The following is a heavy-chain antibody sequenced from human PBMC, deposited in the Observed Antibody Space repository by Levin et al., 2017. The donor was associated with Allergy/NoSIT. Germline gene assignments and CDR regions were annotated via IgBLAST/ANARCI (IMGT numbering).Heavy chain of an antibody. V-gene: IGHV3-30*18. D-gene: IGHD2-15*01. J-gene: IGHJ4*02. CDR1: GFTFSSYG. CDR2: ISYDGSNK. Sequence: SCAASGFTFSSYGMHWVRQAPGKGLEWVAVISYDGSNKYYADSVKGRFTISRDNSKNTLYLQMNSLRAEDTAVYYCAKGDIVVVVAATLAVDYWGQGTLVTVSS. CDR3: AKGDIVVVVAATLAVDY.